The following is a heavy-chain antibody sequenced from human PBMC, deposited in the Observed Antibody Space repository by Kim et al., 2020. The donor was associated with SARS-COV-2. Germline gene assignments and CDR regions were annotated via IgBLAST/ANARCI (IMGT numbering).Heavy chain of an antibody. CDR2: IKSKTDGGTT. V-gene: IGHV3-15*01. J-gene: IGHJ4*02. CDR3: TTSVTSGSSWYWDY. D-gene: IGHD6-13*01. CDR1: GFTFSNAW. Sequence: GGSLRLSCAASGFTFSNAWMSWVRQAPGKGLEWVGRIKSKTDGGTTDYAAPVKGRFTISRDDSKNTLYLQMNSLKTEDTAVYYCTTSVTSGSSWYWDYWGQGTLVTVSS.